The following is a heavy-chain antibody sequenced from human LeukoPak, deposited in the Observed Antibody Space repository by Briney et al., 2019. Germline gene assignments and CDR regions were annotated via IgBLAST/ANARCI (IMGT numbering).Heavy chain of an antibody. CDR1: GFTFDDYG. D-gene: IGHD3-22*01. V-gene: IGHV3-20*04. J-gene: IGHJ1*01. CDR3: ARASKRSGYYYFASYFQH. Sequence: GGSLRLSCAASGFTFDDYGMSWVRQAPGKGLEWVSGINWNGGSTGYADSVKGRFTNSRDNAKNSLYLQTNSLRAEDTAVYYCARASKRSGYYYFASYFQHWGQGTLVTVSS. CDR2: INWNGGST.